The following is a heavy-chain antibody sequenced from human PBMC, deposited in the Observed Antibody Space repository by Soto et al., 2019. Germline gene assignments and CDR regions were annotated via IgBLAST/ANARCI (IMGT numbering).Heavy chain of an antibody. J-gene: IGHJ6*02. CDR1: GFTFGFNA. V-gene: IGHV3-23*01. D-gene: IGHD4-17*01. CDR2: ISAGGVST. CDR3: AKVHQRSGYYYYGMDV. Sequence: GGSLRLSCAATGFTFGFNALSWVRQAPGKGLEWVSSISAGGVSTNYADSVRGRFTISRDNAKNPLYLQMNSLRAEDTALYYCAKVHQRSGYYYYGMDVWGQGTTVTVSS.